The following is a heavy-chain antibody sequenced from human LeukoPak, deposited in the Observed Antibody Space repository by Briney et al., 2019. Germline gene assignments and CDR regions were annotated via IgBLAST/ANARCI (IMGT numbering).Heavy chain of an antibody. CDR1: GYTFTRYF. CDR3: ARGLGIAEYNFDY. V-gene: IGHV1-46*01. Sequence: EASVEVSCKASGYTFTRYFIHWVRQAPGQGLEWVGIINPSGGGTNYAQKFQGRVTMTRDTSTSTFYMELSSLKSEDTAVYYCARGLGIAEYNFDYWGQGTLVTVSS. CDR2: INPSGGGT. D-gene: IGHD6-13*01. J-gene: IGHJ4*02.